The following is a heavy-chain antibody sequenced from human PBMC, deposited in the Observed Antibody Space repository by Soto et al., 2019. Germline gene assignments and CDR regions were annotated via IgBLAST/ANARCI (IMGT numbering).Heavy chain of an antibody. J-gene: IGHJ6*02. CDR3: ARQVYGAEYYYGMDV. CDR1: GDSISRYY. D-gene: IGHD4-17*01. CDR2: IYYTGSP. Sequence: SETLSLTCTVSGDSISRYYWSWIRQPPGKGLEWIGYIYYTGSPNYSPSLKSRVTISVDTSKKQFSLNLRSVTAADTAVYYCARQVYGAEYYYGMDVWGRGTTVTVSS. V-gene: IGHV4-59*01.